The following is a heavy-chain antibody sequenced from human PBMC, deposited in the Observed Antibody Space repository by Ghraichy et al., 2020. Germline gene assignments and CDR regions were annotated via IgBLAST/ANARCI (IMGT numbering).Heavy chain of an antibody. D-gene: IGHD3-3*01. CDR2: IIPIFGTA. V-gene: IGHV1-69*13. CDR1: GGTFSSYA. Sequence: SVKVSCKASGGTFSSYAISWVRQAPGQGLEWMGGIIPIFGTANYAQKFQGRVTITADESTSTAYMELSSLRSEDTAVYYCACPSDFWSGYYTPDYWGQGTLVTVSS. J-gene: IGHJ4*02. CDR3: ACPSDFWSGYYTPDY.